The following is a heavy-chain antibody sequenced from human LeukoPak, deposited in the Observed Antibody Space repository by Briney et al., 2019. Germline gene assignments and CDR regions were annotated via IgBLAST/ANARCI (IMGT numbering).Heavy chain of an antibody. D-gene: IGHD2/OR15-2a*01. CDR1: GGSFSGYY. V-gene: IGHV4-34*01. J-gene: IGHJ5*02. CDR2: INHSGST. CDR3: ASESMNWFDP. Sequence: SETLSLTCAVYGGSFSGYYWSWIRQPPGKGLEWIGEINHSGSTNYNPSLKSRVTISVDTPKNQFSLKLSSVTAADTAVYYCASESMNWFDPWGQGTLVTVSS.